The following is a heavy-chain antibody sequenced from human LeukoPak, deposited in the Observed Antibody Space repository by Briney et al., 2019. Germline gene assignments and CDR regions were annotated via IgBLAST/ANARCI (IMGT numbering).Heavy chain of an antibody. V-gene: IGHV3-23*01. CDR1: GFTFSSYA. J-gene: IGHJ6*02. Sequence: GGSLRLSCAASGFTFSSYAMSWVRQAPGKGLEWVSSITGSGSDTYYADSVKGRFTISRDNSKNTLYLQMNSLRAEDTAVYYCARDYYDSSGYLSMDVWGQGTTVTVSS. CDR3: ARDYYDSSGYLSMDV. CDR2: ITGSGSDT. D-gene: IGHD3-22*01.